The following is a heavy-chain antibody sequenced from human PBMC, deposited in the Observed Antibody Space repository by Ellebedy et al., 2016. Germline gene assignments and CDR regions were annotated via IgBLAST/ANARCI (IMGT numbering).Heavy chain of an antibody. Sequence: SLKISXGASGFDFDENAMHWVRQRPGKGLEWVARIAWNGAWLAYADSVKGRFTISRDNEKNFLYLQMSSLRVQDTAFYYCVSGRYGTGSQSYYFDKWGRGTLVTVSS. J-gene: IGHJ4*01. CDR3: VSGRYGTGSQSYYFDK. CDR1: GFDFDENA. CDR2: IAWNGAWL. V-gene: IGHV3-9*01. D-gene: IGHD3-10*01.